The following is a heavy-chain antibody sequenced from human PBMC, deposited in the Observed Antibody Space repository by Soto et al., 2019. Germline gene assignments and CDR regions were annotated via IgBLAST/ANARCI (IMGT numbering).Heavy chain of an antibody. V-gene: IGHV4-30-2*01. CDR3: ARDLSSLVPAAIYYGMDV. D-gene: IGHD2-2*01. Sequence: SETLSLTCAVSGGSISSGGYSWSWIRQPPGKGLEWIGYIYYSGTTYYNPSLKSRVTMSVDTSKNQFSLKLTSVTAVDTAVYYCARDLSSLVPAAIYYGMDVWGQGTTVTVS. J-gene: IGHJ6*02. CDR1: GGSISSGGYS. CDR2: IYYSGTT.